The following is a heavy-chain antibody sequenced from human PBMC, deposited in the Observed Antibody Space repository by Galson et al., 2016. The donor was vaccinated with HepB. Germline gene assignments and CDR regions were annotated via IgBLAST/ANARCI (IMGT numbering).Heavy chain of an antibody. CDR2: ISKSGST. J-gene: IGHJ5*02. CDR1: GDSISSSY. CDR3: ARLRGTSGGGYEGLDH. Sequence: SETLSLTCTVSGDSISSSYWSWIRQPPGKGLEWIGYISKSGSTTYNPSLNSRVIISADRSTNRHSLKVSSVTAADTAVYYCARLRGTSGGGYEGLDHWGQGTLVTVAS. V-gene: IGHV4-59*01. D-gene: IGHD5-12*01.